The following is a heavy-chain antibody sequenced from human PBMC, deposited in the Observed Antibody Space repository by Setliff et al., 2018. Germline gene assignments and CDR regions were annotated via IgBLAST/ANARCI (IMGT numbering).Heavy chain of an antibody. Sequence: SETLSLTCTVSSGSISSDNYYWGWIRQPPGKGLEWIGTLSYNGNAYYTPSLKSRVTISIDTSKNQLSLELTSVTAADTAVYYCARHTIAMSTIISYFDYWGQGTLVTVSS. CDR1: SGSISSDNYY. CDR2: LSYNGNA. CDR3: ARHTIAMSTIISYFDY. J-gene: IGHJ4*02. V-gene: IGHV4-39*01. D-gene: IGHD3-10*01.